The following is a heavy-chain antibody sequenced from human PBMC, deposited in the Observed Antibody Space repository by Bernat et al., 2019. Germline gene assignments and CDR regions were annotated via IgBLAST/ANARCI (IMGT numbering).Heavy chain of an antibody. D-gene: IGHD4-23*01. V-gene: IGHV3-53*01. CDR1: GFTVSSNY. J-gene: IGHJ4*02. CDR2: IYSGGST. Sequence: EVQLVESGGGLIQPGGSLRLSCAASGFTVSSNYMSWVRQAPGKGLECVPVIYSGGSTYYADSVKGRFTISRDNSKNTLYLQMNSLRADDTAVYYCARVSVGYYFDYWGQGTLVTVSS. CDR3: ARVSVGYYFDY.